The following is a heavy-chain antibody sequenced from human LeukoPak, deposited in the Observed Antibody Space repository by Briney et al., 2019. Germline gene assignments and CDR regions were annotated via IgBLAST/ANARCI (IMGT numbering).Heavy chain of an antibody. J-gene: IGHJ1*01. V-gene: IGHV1-46*01. CDR1: GYXFINYY. CDR2: INPSGGST. D-gene: IGHD2-21*01. Sequence: ASVKVSCKACGYXFINYYMHWVRQAPGQGLEWMGIINPSGGSTSYAQKFQGRVTMTRDTSTSTVYMELSSLRSEDTAVYYCARDESTSILWWWGQGTLVTVSS. CDR3: ARDESTSILWW.